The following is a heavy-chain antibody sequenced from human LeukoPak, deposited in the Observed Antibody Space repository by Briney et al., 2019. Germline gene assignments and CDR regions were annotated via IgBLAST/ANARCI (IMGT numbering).Heavy chain of an antibody. Sequence: GGSLRLSCAASGFTFSSYGMHWVRQAPGKGLEWVAVIWYDGSNKYYADSVKGRFTIFRDNSKNTLYLQMNSLRAEDTAVYYCARSPGAVANWFDPWGQGTLVTVSS. V-gene: IGHV3-33*01. CDR3: ARSPGAVANWFDP. D-gene: IGHD4-17*01. CDR1: GFTFSSYG. J-gene: IGHJ5*02. CDR2: IWYDGSNK.